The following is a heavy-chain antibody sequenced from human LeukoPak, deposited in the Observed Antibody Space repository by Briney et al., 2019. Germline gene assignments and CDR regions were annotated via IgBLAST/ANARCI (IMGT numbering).Heavy chain of an antibody. D-gene: IGHD4/OR15-4a*01. J-gene: IGHJ4*02. CDR2: ISGGGYTT. Sequence: GGSLRLSCAASRFTFSSYSMSWVRQAPGKGLEWVSTISGGGYTTYYAGSVRGRFTISRDNSKNTLFLQMNSLRPEDTAVYYCAKDPHPSYCPRECYGGWGQGTLVTVSS. CDR3: AKDPHPSYCPRECYGG. CDR1: RFTFSSYS. V-gene: IGHV3-23*01.